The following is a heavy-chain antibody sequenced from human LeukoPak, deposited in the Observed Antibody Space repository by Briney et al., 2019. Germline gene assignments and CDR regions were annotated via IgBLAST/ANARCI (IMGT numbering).Heavy chain of an antibody. CDR2: ISSSGST. J-gene: IGHJ4*02. Sequence: GGSLRLSCAASGFTFSDYYMSWIRQAPGKGLEWVSYISSSGSTYYADSVKGRFTISRDNSKNTLYLQMNSLRAEDTAVYYCANRAPYYYDSSGYYYANWGQGTLVTVSS. D-gene: IGHD3-22*01. CDR3: ANRAPYYYDSSGYYYAN. V-gene: IGHV3-11*01. CDR1: GFTFSDYY.